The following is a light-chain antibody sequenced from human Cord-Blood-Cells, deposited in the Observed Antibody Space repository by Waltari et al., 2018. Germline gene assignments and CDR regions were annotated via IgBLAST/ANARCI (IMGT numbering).Light chain of an antibody. J-gene: IGKJ4*01. Sequence: DIQITQSPSSLSASVGDRVTITCRARQSISRYLNWYQQKPGKAPKLLIDAASSLQSGVPSRCSGSGSGTDFTRTISSLQPEDLATGDCQQRYSTRTFGGGTKVEIK. CDR1: QSISRY. CDR3: QQRYSTRT. CDR2: AAS. V-gene: IGKV1-39*01.